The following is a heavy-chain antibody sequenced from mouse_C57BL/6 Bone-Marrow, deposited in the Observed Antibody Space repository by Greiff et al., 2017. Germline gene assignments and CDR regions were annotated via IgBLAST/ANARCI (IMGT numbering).Heavy chain of an antibody. J-gene: IGHJ4*01. V-gene: IGHV1-82*01. Sequence: VQLQQSGPELVKPGASVKISCKASGYAFSSSWMNWVKQRPGKGLEWIGRIYPGDGDTNYNGKFKGKATLTADKSSSTAYMQLSSLTSEDSAVYYCARWGGSSYGMDYWGQGTSVTVSS. CDR2: IYPGDGDT. CDR1: GYAFSSSW. D-gene: IGHD1-1*01. CDR3: ARWGGSSYGMDY.